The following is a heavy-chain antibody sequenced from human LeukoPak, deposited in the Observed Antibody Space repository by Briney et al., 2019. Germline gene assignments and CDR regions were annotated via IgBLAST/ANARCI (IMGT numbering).Heavy chain of an antibody. J-gene: IGHJ4*02. Sequence: ASVKVSCKASGYTFTGYYIHWVRQAPGQGLEWMGWINPNSGGTNYAQKFQGRVTMTRDTSISTAYMELSRLRSDDTAVYYCATYQYDPGTYLDYWGQGTLVTVSS. CDR1: GYTFTGYY. CDR2: INPNSGGT. D-gene: IGHD3-10*01. CDR3: ATYQYDPGTYLDY. V-gene: IGHV1-2*02.